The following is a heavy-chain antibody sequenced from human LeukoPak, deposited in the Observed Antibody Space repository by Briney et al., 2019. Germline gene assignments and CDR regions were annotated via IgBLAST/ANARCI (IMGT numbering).Heavy chain of an antibody. V-gene: IGHV4-34*01. Sequence: SETLSLTCAVYGGSFSGYYWSWIRQPPGKGLEWIGEINHSGSTNYNPSLKSRVTISVDTFKNQFSLKLNSVTAADTAVYYCARQIRWLRYWFDPWGQGTLVTVSS. CDR1: GGSFSGYY. D-gene: IGHD5-12*01. CDR2: INHSGST. J-gene: IGHJ5*02. CDR3: ARQIRWLRYWFDP.